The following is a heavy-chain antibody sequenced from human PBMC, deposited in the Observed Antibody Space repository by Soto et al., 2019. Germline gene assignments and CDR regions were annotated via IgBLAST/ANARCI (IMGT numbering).Heavy chain of an antibody. V-gene: IGHV1-46*01. J-gene: IGHJ6*02. CDR1: GYTFTSYY. Sequence: ASVKVSCKASGYTFTSYYMHWVRQAPGQGLEWMGIINPSGGSTSYAQKFQGRVTMTRDTSTSTVYMELSSLRSEDTAVYYCARDQGAFYYGSDYYYGMDVWGRGTTDIVSS. CDR3: ARDQGAFYYGSDYYYGMDV. D-gene: IGHD3-10*01. CDR2: INPSGGST.